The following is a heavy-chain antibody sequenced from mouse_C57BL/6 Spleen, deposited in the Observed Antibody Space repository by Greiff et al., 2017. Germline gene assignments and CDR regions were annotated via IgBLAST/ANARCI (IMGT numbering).Heavy chain of an antibody. CDR2: INPNNGGT. J-gene: IGHJ1*03. V-gene: IGHV1-18*01. CDR3: ASGGWRITTVDWYFDV. D-gene: IGHD1-1*01. Sequence: EVQLQQSGPELVKPGASVKIPCKASGYTFTDYYMEWVKQSHGQSLEWIGDINPNNGGTIYNQKFKGKATLTVDTSSRTAYMELRRLTSEDTAVXYGASGGWRITTVDWYFDVWGKGTTVTVSA. CDR1: GYTFTDYY.